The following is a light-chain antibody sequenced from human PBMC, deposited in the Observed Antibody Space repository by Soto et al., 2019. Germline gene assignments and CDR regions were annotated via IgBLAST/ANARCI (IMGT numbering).Light chain of an antibody. V-gene: IGKV1-12*01. Sequence: DIQLTQSPSSVFASVGDRVTITCRASQDISTRLAWYQQKPGTAPKLLIYAASTLLSGVPSRFSGSGSGTDFSLTVSSLQPEDLATYFCQQANTFPWTFGQGTKVGIK. J-gene: IGKJ1*01. CDR2: AAS. CDR1: QDISTR. CDR3: QQANTFPWT.